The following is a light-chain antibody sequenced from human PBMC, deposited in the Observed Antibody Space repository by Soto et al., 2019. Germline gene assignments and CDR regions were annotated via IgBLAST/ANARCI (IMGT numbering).Light chain of an antibody. V-gene: IGLV2-14*01. Sequence: QSALTQPASVSGSPGQSITISCTGTSSDVGGYNYVSWYQQHPGKAPKLMIYDVSHRPSWVSNPFSGSNSGNTATLSSFGLQDEDEDDYYCSSSKSSSNRVFGTGTKLTVL. CDR1: SSDVGGYNY. CDR3: SSSKSSSNRV. CDR2: DVS. J-gene: IGLJ1*01.